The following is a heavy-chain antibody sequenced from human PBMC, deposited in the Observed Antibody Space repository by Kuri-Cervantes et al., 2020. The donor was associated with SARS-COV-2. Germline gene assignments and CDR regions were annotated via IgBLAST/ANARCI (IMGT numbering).Heavy chain of an antibody. J-gene: IGHJ4*02. CDR1: GGSFSGYY. V-gene: IGHV4-34*01. D-gene: IGHD3-3*01. CDR3: VRRHYDFWSGSMLDY. Sequence: SQTLSLTCAVYGGSFSGYYWSWIRQPPGKGLEWIGSIYYSGSTYYNPSLKSRVTISVDTSKNQFSLKLSPVTAADTAVYYCVRRHYDFWSGSMLDYWGQGTLVTVSS. CDR2: IYYSGST.